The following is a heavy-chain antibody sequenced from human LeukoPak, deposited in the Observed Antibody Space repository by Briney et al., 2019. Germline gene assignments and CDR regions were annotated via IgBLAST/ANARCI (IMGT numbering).Heavy chain of an antibody. CDR2: IFHSGSP. D-gene: IGHD6-13*01. CDR3: AILPRYSRDDY. CDR1: GGSISSSKW. Sequence: SETLSLTCAVSGGSISSSKWWSWVRQPPGKGLEWIGEIFHSGSPNYNPSLKSRVTISIDKSKSQFSLKLSSVTAADTAVYYCAILPRYSRDDYWGQGTLVTVSS. J-gene: IGHJ4*02. V-gene: IGHV4-4*02.